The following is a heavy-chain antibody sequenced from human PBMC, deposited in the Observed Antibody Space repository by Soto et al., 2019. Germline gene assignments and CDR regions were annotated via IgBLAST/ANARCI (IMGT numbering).Heavy chain of an antibody. V-gene: IGHV1-69*04. CDR3: ARDLYSSSSDRVWFDP. CDR2: IIPILGIA. J-gene: IGHJ5*02. D-gene: IGHD6-6*01. CDR1: GGTFSSYT. Sequence: SVKVSCKASGGTFSSYTISWVRQAPGQGLEWMGRIIPILGIANYAQKFQGRVTITADKSTSTAYMELSSLRSEDTAVYYCARDLYSSSSDRVWFDPWGQGTLVTVSS.